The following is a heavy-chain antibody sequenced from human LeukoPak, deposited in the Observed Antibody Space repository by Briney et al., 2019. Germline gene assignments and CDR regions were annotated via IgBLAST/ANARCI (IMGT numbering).Heavy chain of an antibody. CDR2: INPNSGGT. CDR3: ARDPTIFGVGTRYFDY. D-gene: IGHD3-3*01. V-gene: IGHV1-2*02. J-gene: IGHJ4*02. CDR1: GYIFTSYP. Sequence: ASVKVSCKASGYIFTSYPINWVRQAPGQGLEWMGWINPNSGGTNYAQKFQGRVTMTRDTSISTAYMELSRLRSDDTAVYYCARDPTIFGVGTRYFDYWGQGTLVTVSS.